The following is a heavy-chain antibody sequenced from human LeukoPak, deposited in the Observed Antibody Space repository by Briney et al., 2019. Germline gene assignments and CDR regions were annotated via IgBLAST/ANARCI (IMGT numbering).Heavy chain of an antibody. J-gene: IGHJ3*01. V-gene: IGHV4-31*03. CDR3: AREAAAYCGGDCYP. Sequence: PSQTLSLTCTVSGGSISSGGYYWSWIRQHPGKGLEWIGYIYYSGSTYYNPSLKSRVTISVDTSKNQFSLKLSSVTAADTAVYCCAREAAAYCGGDCYPWGQGTMVTVSS. D-gene: IGHD2-21*02. CDR2: IYYSGST. CDR1: GGSISSGGYY.